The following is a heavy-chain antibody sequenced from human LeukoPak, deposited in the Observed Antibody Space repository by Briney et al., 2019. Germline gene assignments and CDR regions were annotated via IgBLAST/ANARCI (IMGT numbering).Heavy chain of an antibody. V-gene: IGHV3-15*01. J-gene: IGHJ4*02. CDR3: TTGIGTIDY. Sequence: ETLSLTCAVYGGSFSDYYWSWIRQAPGKGLEWVGRLKRKTDGGTTDYPAPVKGRFTISRDDSKNMVYLQMNSLKTEDTAVYYCTTGIGTIDYWGQGTLVTVSS. CDR1: GGSFSDYY. CDR2: LKRKTDGGTT. D-gene: IGHD6-13*01.